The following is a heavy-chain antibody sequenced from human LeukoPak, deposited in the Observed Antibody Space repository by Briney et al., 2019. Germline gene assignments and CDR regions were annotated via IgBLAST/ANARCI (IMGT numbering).Heavy chain of an antibody. CDR1: GFIFSDYA. J-gene: IGHJ4*02. D-gene: IGHD1-1*01. Sequence: GGSLRLSCAASGFIFSDYAMNWVRQAPGKGLEWVSIISAREGRTYYADSVKGRFTISRDNSKNTLYLQMNSLRVEDTAVYYCAKDRNDWKQGIDSWGQGTLVTVST. CDR2: ISAREGRT. V-gene: IGHV3-23*01. CDR3: AKDRNDWKQGIDS.